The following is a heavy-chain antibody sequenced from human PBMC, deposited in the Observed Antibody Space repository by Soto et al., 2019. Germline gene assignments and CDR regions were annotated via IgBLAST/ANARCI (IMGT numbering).Heavy chain of an antibody. CDR3: AREGGYDSLSAYDFDY. CDR1: GFTFSSYG. Sequence: QVQLVESGGGVVQPGRSLRLSCAASGFTFSSYGMHWVRQAPGKGLEWVAVIWYDGSNKYYADSVKGRFTISRDNSKNALYLQIHSCRVEDTDVYYFAREGGYDSLSAYDFDYWGPRTRVTVSS. CDR2: IWYDGSNK. V-gene: IGHV3-33*01. D-gene: IGHD3-3*01. J-gene: IGHJ4*02.